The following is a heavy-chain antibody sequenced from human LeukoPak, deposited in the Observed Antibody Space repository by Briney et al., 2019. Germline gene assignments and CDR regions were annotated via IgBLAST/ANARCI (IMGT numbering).Heavy chain of an antibody. J-gene: IGHJ4*02. CDR1: GFTFSSYA. V-gene: IGHV3-64*04. CDR2: ITTNGGAT. CDR3: ASMRGSYTPLDY. D-gene: IGHD1-26*01. Sequence: GGSLRLSCSASGFTFSSYAMHWVRQAPGKGLEYVSAITTNGGATYYADSVKGRFTISRDNSKNTLYLQMNSLRAEDTAVYYCASMRGSYTPLDYWGQGTLVTVSS.